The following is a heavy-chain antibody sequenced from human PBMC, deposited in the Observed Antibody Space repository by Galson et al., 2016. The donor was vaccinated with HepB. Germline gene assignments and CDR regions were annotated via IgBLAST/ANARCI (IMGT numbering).Heavy chain of an antibody. CDR2: TDGSNN. J-gene: IGHJ4*02. V-gene: IGHV3-30*14. Sequence: SVSLSCAVSGFTFSNYSMHWVRQAPGKGLEWVADTDGSNNDYADSVKGRFTITGDDSKSTLSLQMDTLSAKDTAVYYCATDPIEGVPDYFDYWGQGTRVTFSS. D-gene: IGHD1-26*01. CDR1: GFTFSNYS. CDR3: ATDPIEGVPDYFDY.